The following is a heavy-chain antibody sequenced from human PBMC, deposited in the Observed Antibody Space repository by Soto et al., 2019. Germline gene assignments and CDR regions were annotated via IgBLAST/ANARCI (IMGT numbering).Heavy chain of an antibody. CDR1: GYTFTSYA. D-gene: IGHD3-10*01. Sequence: ASVKVSCKASGYTFTSYAMHWVRQAPGQRLEWMGWINAGNGNTKYSQKFQGRVTITRDTSASTAYMELSSLRSEDTAVYYCAREMGHYGLLSWFDPWGQGTLVTVSS. V-gene: IGHV1-3*01. CDR3: AREMGHYGLLSWFDP. CDR2: INAGNGNT. J-gene: IGHJ5*02.